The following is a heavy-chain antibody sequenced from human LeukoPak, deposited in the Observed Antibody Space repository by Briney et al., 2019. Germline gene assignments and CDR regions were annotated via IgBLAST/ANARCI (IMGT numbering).Heavy chain of an antibody. D-gene: IGHD2-21*01. J-gene: IGHJ4*02. CDR2: ISGSGGDI. CDR3: ARGPFRAVMGY. CDR1: GFTFSNYY. V-gene: IGHV3-11*01. Sequence: GGSLRLSCAASGFTFSNYYVSWIRQTPGKGLEWLSYISGSGGDIHYADSVKGRFTVSRDNAKSSLHLQMNSLRAEDTAMYYCARGPFRAVMGYWGQGTLVSVSS.